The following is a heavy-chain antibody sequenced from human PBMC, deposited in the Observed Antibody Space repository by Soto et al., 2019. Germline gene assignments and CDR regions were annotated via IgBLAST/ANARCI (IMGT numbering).Heavy chain of an antibody. CDR2: FDPEDGET. CDR3: ATDQWVSNYYYYGMDV. V-gene: IGHV1-24*01. Sequence: ASVKVSCKVSGYTLTELSMHWVRQAPGKGLEWMGGFDPEDGETIYAQKFQGRVTMTEDTSTDTAYMELSSLRSEDTAVYYCATDQWVSNYYYYGMDVWVQGTTVTVSS. D-gene: IGHD1-26*01. J-gene: IGHJ6*02. CDR1: GYTLTELS.